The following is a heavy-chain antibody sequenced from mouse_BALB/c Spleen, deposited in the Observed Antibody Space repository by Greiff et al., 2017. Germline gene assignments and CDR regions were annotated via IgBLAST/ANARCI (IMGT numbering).Heavy chain of an antibody. V-gene: IGHV1-7*01. CDR3: ARSRGSTARGY. CDR1: GYTFTSYW. D-gene: IGHD1-2*01. J-gene: IGHJ2*01. Sequence: QVQLQQSGAELAKPGASVKMSCKASGYTFTSYWMHWVKQRPGQGLEWIGYINPSTGYTEYNQKFKDKATLTADKSSSTAYMQLSSLTSEDSAVYYCARSRGSTARGYWGQGTTLTVSS. CDR2: INPSTGYT.